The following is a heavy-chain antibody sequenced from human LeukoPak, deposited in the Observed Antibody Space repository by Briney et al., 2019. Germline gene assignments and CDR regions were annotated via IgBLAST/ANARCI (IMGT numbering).Heavy chain of an antibody. J-gene: IGHJ4*02. D-gene: IGHD7-27*01. V-gene: IGHV1-2*02. CDR3: ARDHNWGPDY. Sequence: EASAKVSCKASGYSFTDHYLHWLRQAPGQGLEWMAWIHPKTGVTNYAERFQGRLSLTRDTSIRTLYMELNSLTSDDTAVYYCARDHNWGPDYWGQGTLVSVSS. CDR1: GYSFTDHY. CDR2: IHPKTGVT.